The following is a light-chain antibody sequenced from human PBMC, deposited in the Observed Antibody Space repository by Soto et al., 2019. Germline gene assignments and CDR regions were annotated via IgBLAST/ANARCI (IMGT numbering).Light chain of an antibody. CDR2: DAS. V-gene: IGKV3-11*01. Sequence: EIVLTQSPATLSLSPGERATLSCRASQSVSTSLAWYQQKRGQAPRLLIYDASKRATGIPARFSGSGSGTDFTLTISSLEPEDLAVYYCQQRSSLYTFGQGTKLEIK. J-gene: IGKJ2*01. CDR1: QSVSTS. CDR3: QQRSSLYT.